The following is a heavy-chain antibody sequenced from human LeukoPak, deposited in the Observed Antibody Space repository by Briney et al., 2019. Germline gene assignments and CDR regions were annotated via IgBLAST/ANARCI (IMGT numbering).Heavy chain of an antibody. D-gene: IGHD2-15*01. CDR2: IIPSLDVA. CDR3: ARDHCSPGTCLGGH. Sequence: GASVNVSCKASGDTFIPYTFSWVRQAPGQGLEWIGRIIPSLDVANCAHKFQGRVTLSVDRDTATTYMEVTSLRSEDTAIYYCARDHCSPGTCLGGHWGQGTLVTVSS. J-gene: IGHJ4*02. V-gene: IGHV1-69*04. CDR1: GDTFIPYT.